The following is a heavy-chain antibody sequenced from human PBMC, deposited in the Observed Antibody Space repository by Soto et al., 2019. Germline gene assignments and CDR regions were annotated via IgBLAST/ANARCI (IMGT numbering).Heavy chain of an antibody. CDR2: ISGSGGST. CDR3: ATCSGGSCYSRY. CDR1: GFTFSSYA. Sequence: GGSLRLSCAASGFTFSSYAMSWVRQAPGKGLEWVSAISGSGGSTYYADSVKGRITISRDNSKNTLYLQMNSLRAEDTAVYYCATCSGGSCYSRYWGQGTLVTVSS. D-gene: IGHD2-15*01. J-gene: IGHJ4*02. V-gene: IGHV3-23*01.